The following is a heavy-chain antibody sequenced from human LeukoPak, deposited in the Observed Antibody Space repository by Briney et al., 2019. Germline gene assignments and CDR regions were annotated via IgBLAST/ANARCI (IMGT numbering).Heavy chain of an antibody. V-gene: IGHV3-33*01. D-gene: IGHD6-19*01. J-gene: IGHJ4*02. CDR3: ARAGYNSGWYEY. CDR2: IWEDGTNI. Sequence: GTSPRLSCAASGFTFSTYGMHWVRQAPGKGLEWVAVIWEDGTNIHYADSVKGRFTISRDNSKNTLYLQMNSLRAEDTAVYYCARAGYNSGWYEYWGQGTLVTVSS. CDR1: GFTFSTYG.